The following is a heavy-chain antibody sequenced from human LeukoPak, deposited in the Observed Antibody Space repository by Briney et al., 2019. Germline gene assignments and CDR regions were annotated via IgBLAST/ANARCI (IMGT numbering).Heavy chain of an antibody. V-gene: IGHV4-34*01. CDR1: GGSFSGYY. D-gene: IGHD5-18*01. J-gene: IGHJ4*02. Sequence: PSETLSLTCAVYGGSFSGYYWSWIRQPPGKGLEWIGEINHSGSTNYNPSLKSRVTISVDTSKNQFSLKLNPVTAADTALYYCARGTTDGYSYGRFDYWGQGTLVTVSS. CDR2: INHSGST. CDR3: ARGTTDGYSYGRFDY.